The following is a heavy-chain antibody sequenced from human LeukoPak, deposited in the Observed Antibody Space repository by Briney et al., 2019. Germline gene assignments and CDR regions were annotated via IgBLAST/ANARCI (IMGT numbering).Heavy chain of an antibody. CDR3: ARDQLWLSIEGSSFDY. CDR1: GFTFSSYA. J-gene: IGHJ4*02. D-gene: IGHD5-18*01. Sequence: GGSLRLSCAASGFTFSSYAMHWVRQAPGKGLEWVAVISYDGSNKYYADSVKGRFTISRDNSKNTLYLQMNSLRAEDTAVYYCARDQLWLSIEGSSFDYWGQGTLVTVSS. V-gene: IGHV3-30-3*01. CDR2: ISYDGSNK.